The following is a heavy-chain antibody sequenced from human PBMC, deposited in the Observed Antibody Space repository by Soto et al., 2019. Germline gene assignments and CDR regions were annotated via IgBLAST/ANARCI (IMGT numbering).Heavy chain of an antibody. CDR3: ARGSSSGYKKYYFAF. CDR1: GYTFTSYG. V-gene: IGHV1-18*01. Sequence: VKVSCKASGYTFTSYGISWVRQALGQGLERMGWISAYNGNTNYAQKLQGRVTMTTDTSTSTAYMELRSLRCDDTAVYYCARGSSSGYKKYYFAFRGQGTLVTGSS. J-gene: IGHJ4*02. D-gene: IGHD3-22*01. CDR2: ISAYNGNT.